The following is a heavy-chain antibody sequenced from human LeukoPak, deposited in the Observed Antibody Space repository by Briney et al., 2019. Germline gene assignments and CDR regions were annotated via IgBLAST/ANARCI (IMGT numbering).Heavy chain of an antibody. V-gene: IGHV1-58*01. J-gene: IGHJ2*01. D-gene: IGHD4-17*01. CDR3: ARVRGDYGDTGYFDL. Sequence: SVKVSCKASGFTFTSSAVQWVRQARGQRLEWIGWIVVGSGNTNYAQKFQERVTITRDMSTSTAYMELSSLRSEDTAVYYCARVRGDYGDTGYFDLWGRGTLVTVSS. CDR2: IVVGSGNT. CDR1: GFTFTSSA.